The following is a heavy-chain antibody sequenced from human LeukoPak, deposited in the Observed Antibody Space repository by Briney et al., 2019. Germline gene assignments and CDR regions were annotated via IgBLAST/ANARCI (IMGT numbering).Heavy chain of an antibody. V-gene: IGHV5-51*01. Sequence: GESLKISCNGSGYRFTNYWIGWVRQLPGKGLEWMGIMYPGDSDTSYSPSFQGQVTISADKSIGTAYLQWSSLKASDTAMYYCAIGGDSSTSCYRCFNYWGQGTLVTVSS. CDR1: GYRFTNYW. D-gene: IGHD2-2*02. CDR2: MYPGDSDT. J-gene: IGHJ4*02. CDR3: AIGGDSSTSCYRCFNY.